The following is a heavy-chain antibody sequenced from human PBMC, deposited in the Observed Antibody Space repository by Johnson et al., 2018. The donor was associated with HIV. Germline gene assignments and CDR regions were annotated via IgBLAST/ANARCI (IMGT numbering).Heavy chain of an antibody. V-gene: IGHV3-30*02. J-gene: IGHJ3*02. D-gene: IGHD3-10*01. CDR2: IRYNGNNK. CDR1: GFIFSPFG. Sequence: QVQLVESGGGVVQPGGSLRLSCAASGFIFSPFGMHWVRQAPGKGLEWVAFIRYNGNNKYYSDSVKGRFTISRDNSKNTLYLQMNSLRAEDTAVYYCTKPRDESRVRDDAFDIWGQGTMVTVSS. CDR3: TKPRDESRVRDDAFDI.